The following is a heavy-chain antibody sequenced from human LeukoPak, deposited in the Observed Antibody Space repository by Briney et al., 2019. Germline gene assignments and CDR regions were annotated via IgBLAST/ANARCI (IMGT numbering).Heavy chain of an antibody. CDR1: GFTFSSYS. V-gene: IGHV3-66*01. J-gene: IGHJ4*02. CDR2: IYSGGRT. Sequence: GGSLRLSCAASGFTFSSYSMNWVRQAPGKGLEWVSVIYSGGRTYYADSVKGRFTISRDNSKNTLYLQMNSLRAEDTAVYYCARDVARTATGYWGQGTLVTVSS. D-gene: IGHD4-17*01. CDR3: ARDVARTATGY.